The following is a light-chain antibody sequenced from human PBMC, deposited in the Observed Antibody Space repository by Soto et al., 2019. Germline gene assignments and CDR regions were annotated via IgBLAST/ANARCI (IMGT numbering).Light chain of an antibody. V-gene: IGKV2-28*01. CDR1: QSLLHSNGYNY. J-gene: IGKJ1*01. CDR3: MEALQTPWT. Sequence: DIVMTQSPLSLPVTPGEPASISCRSSQSLLHSNGYNYLDWYLQKPGQSPQLLIYLGSNRASGVPDRFRGSGSGTDFTLKISRVEAEDVGVYYCMEALQTPWTFGQGTKVEMK. CDR2: LGS.